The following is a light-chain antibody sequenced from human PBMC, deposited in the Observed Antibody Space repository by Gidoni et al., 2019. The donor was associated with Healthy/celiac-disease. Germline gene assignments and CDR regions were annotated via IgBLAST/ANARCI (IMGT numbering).Light chain of an antibody. CDR1: QDISNY. CDR3: QQYDNLPLT. V-gene: IGKV1-33*01. CDR2: DAS. Sequence: DIQMTESPSYLSASVGDRVTITCQASQDISNYLNWYQQKPGKAPKLLIYDASNLETGVPSRFSGSASGTDSPFTISSLQPEDTATYYCQQYDNLPLTFGGGTKVEIK. J-gene: IGKJ4*01.